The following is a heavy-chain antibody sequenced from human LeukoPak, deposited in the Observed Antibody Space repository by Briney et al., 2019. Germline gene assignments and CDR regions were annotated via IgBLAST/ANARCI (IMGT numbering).Heavy chain of an antibody. Sequence: GGSLRLSCAASGFTFSSYWMSWVRQAPGKGLEWVANTKQDGSEKYYVDSVKGRFTISRDNAKNSLYLQMNSLRAEDTAVYYCAGGYCSSTSCFDYWGQGTLVTVSS. J-gene: IGHJ4*02. CDR1: GFTFSSYW. V-gene: IGHV3-7*01. D-gene: IGHD2-2*01. CDR3: AGGYCSSTSCFDY. CDR2: TKQDGSEK.